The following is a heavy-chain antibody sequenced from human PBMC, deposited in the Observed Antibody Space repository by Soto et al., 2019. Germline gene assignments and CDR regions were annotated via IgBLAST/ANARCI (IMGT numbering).Heavy chain of an antibody. V-gene: IGHV3-21*01. CDR3: ARDLIAVAETGAFDI. CDR2: ISSSSYI. J-gene: IGHJ3*02. D-gene: IGHD6-19*01. Sequence: GGSLRHSCAASELRLSGYGMNWVRHAQGKGLEWVSSISSSSYIYYADSVKGRFTISRDNAKNSLYLQMNSLRAEDTAVYYCARDLIAVAETGAFDIWGQGTMVTVS. CDR1: ELRLSGYG.